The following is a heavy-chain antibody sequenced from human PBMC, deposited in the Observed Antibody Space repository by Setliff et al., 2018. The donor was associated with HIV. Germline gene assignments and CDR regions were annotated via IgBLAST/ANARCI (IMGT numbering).Heavy chain of an antibody. V-gene: IGHV1-46*01. CDR3: ARDPAPSSSASYFQH. Sequence: AASVKVSCKASGYTFTSYYMHWVRQAPGQGLEWVGIINPSSGSTTYAQKFQGRVTMTRDTSTSTVYMELSSLRSEDTAVYYCARDPAPSSSASYFQHWGQGTPVTVSS. J-gene: IGHJ1*01. CDR2: INPSSGST. D-gene: IGHD6-6*01. CDR1: GYTFTSYY.